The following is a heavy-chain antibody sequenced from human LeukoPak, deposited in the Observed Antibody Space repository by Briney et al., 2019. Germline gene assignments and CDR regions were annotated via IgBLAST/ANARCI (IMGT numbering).Heavy chain of an antibody. D-gene: IGHD5-18*01. V-gene: IGHV1-46*01. CDR2: IHPSGGGT. Sequence: ASVKVSCKASGYAFTSNYMHWVRQAPGQGLEWMGVIHPSGGGTNYGQNVEGRLAVTRDACARTENMGLSSLRSEETAGYYCANMDMDPAMVTNFFDYWGQGTLVTVSS. J-gene: IGHJ4*02. CDR1: GYAFTSNY. CDR3: ANMDMDPAMVTNFFDY.